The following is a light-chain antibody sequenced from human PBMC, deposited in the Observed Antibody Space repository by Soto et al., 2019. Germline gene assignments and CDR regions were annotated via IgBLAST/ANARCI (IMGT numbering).Light chain of an antibody. V-gene: IGKV3-15*01. CDR3: QQYSNWPPFT. Sequence: EIVMTQSPATLSVSPGERATLSCRASQSVSGNLAWYQQKPGQAPRLLIYGAFTRATGIPARFSGSGSGTDFTLTISSLQSEDFAVYYCQQYSNWPPFTFGQGTRLEIK. CDR2: GAF. CDR1: QSVSGN. J-gene: IGKJ5*01.